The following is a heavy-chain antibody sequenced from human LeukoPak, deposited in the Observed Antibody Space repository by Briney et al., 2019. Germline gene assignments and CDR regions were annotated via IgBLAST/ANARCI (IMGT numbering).Heavy chain of an antibody. D-gene: IGHD1-26*01. CDR1: RFTFSTYW. J-gene: IGHJ4*02. Sequence: GGSLRLSCAASRFTFSTYWMSWVRQAPGKGLEWVANIKQDGSEKYYVDSVKGRFTISRDKAKNSLYLQMNSLRAEDTAVYYCARDLLAGGVDYWGQGTLVTVSS. CDR2: IKQDGSEK. V-gene: IGHV3-7*04. CDR3: ARDLLAGGVDY.